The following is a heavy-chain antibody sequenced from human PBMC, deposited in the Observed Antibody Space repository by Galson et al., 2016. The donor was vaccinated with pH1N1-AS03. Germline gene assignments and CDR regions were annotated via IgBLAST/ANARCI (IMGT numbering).Heavy chain of an antibody. V-gene: IGHV1-69*05. Sequence: SVKVSCKASGGTFDNHPINWVRQAPGQGVEWMGGFIPIFGTTNYAPKYQCRVTFTTDDSTTTVYMELGNLRSEDTAVYYCARDSDSLGAFDVWGQGTLLSVSS. J-gene: IGHJ3*01. CDR1: GGTFDNHP. CDR3: ARDSDSLGAFDV. D-gene: IGHD2-21*01. CDR2: FIPIFGTT.